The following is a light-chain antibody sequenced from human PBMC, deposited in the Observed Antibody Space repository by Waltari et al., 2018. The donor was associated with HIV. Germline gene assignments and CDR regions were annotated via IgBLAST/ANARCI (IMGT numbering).Light chain of an antibody. CDR2: RNN. CDR3: TTWDDSLSVPV. CDR1: SSNIGGNF. J-gene: IGLJ2*01. V-gene: IGLV1-47*01. Sequence: QSVLTQPPSASGTPGQRVTISCSGSSSNIGGNFVFWYQQFPGTAPKLLIYRNNQRPSGVPDRFSGSKSGTSASLAISGLRSEDEADYYCTTWDDSLSVPVFGGGTKLTVL.